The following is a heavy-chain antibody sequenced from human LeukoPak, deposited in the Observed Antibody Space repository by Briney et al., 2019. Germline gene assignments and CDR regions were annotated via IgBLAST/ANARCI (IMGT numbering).Heavy chain of an antibody. D-gene: IGHD1-26*01. CDR2: INTNTGNP. V-gene: IGHV7-4-1*02. Sequence: ASVKVSCKASGYSFTTYAMNWVRQAPGQGLEWMGWINTNTGNPTYAQGFTGRFVFSLDTSVSTAYLQISSLKAEDTAVYYCACGYSGSLNGMDVWGQGTTVTVSS. CDR3: ACGYSGSLNGMDV. CDR1: GYSFTTYA. J-gene: IGHJ6*02.